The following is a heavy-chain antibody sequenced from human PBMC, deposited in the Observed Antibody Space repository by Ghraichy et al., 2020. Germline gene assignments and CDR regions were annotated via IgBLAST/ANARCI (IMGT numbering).Heavy chain of an antibody. Sequence: GGSLRLSCAASGFTFSTYAMSWVRQAPGKGLEWVSGISGSGGSTSYADSVKGRFTISRDNSKNTLYVQMNSLRAEDTAVYYCAKDRDFWNGLIDYWGQGTLVTVSS. D-gene: IGHD3-3*01. J-gene: IGHJ4*02. CDR1: GFTFSTYA. V-gene: IGHV3-23*01. CDR3: AKDRDFWNGLIDY. CDR2: ISGSGGST.